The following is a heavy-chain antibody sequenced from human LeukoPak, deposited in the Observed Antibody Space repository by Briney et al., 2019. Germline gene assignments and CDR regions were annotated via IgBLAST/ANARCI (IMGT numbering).Heavy chain of an antibody. CDR3: ATEAAAAGTDYFDY. V-gene: IGHV1-24*01. Sequence: ASVTLSCKVSGYTLTELSMHWVRQAPGKGLEWMGGFDPEDGETIYAQKFQGRVTMTEDTSTDTAYMELSSLRSEDTAVYYCATEAAAAGTDYFDYWGQGTLVSVSS. CDR1: GYTLTELS. D-gene: IGHD6-13*01. CDR2: FDPEDGET. J-gene: IGHJ4*02.